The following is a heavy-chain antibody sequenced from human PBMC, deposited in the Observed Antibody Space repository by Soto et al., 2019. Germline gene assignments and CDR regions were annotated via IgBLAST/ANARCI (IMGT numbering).Heavy chain of an antibody. CDR2: IVPNSGST. D-gene: IGHD6-19*01. Sequence: GASVKVSCKASGFTFTSSAMQWVRQAPGQGLEWIGWIVPNSGSTNYAQKFQGRVTITRDTSISTAYMELSRLRSDDTAVYYCARDPNSSGFEFDYWGQGTLVTVSS. CDR3: ARDPNSSGFEFDY. J-gene: IGHJ4*02. CDR1: GFTFTSSA. V-gene: IGHV1-2*02.